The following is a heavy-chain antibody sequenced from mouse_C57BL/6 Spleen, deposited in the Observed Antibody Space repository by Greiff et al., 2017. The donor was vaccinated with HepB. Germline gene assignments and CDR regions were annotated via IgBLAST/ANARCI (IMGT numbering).Heavy chain of an antibody. Sequence: EVKVVESGGDLVKPGGSLKLSCAAPGFTFSSYGMSWVRQTPDKRLEWVATISSGGSYTYYPDSVKGRFTISRDNAKNTLYLQMSSLKSEDTAMYYCARYGPYFDYWGQGTTLTVSS. J-gene: IGHJ2*01. CDR1: GFTFSSYG. CDR2: ISSGGSYT. CDR3: ARYGPYFDY. V-gene: IGHV5-6*01. D-gene: IGHD1-1*01.